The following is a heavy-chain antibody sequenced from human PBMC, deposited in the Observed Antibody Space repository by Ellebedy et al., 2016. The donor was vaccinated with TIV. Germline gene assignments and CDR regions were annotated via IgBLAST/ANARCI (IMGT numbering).Heavy chain of an antibody. D-gene: IGHD2-21*01. V-gene: IGHV3-7*01. J-gene: IGHJ4*02. CDR3: ARDRRGVGLWWQVVDY. Sequence: GGSLRLSCAASGFTFNTYWMSWVRQAPGKGLEWVANIKYDGSEKYLVDSVKGRFTISRDNAKNSLYLQMTSLRAEDTAIYFCARDRRGVGLWWQVVDYWGQGTLVTVSS. CDR2: IKYDGSEK. CDR1: GFTFNTYW.